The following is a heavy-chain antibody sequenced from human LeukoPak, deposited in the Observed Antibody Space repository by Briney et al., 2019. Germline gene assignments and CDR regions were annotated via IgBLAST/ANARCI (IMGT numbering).Heavy chain of an antibody. D-gene: IGHD1-26*01. Sequence: GGSLRLSCTASGFTFDDYAMHWVRQVPGKGLDWVSSISWNSRSIDYADSVKGRFIVSRDNAQNSVFLQMNSLRPEDTAFYYCVKDIFRGTYSGFDYWGQGTLVTVSS. CDR2: ISWNSRSI. V-gene: IGHV3-9*01. J-gene: IGHJ4*02. CDR3: VKDIFRGTYSGFDY. CDR1: GFTFDDYA.